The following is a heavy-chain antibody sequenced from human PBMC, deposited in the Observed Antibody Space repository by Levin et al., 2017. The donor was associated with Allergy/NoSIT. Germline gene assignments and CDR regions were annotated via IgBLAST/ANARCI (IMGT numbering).Heavy chain of an antibody. D-gene: IGHD3-9*01. CDR2: INHSGST. CDR1: GGSFSGYY. CDR3: ARGLVFWLRERRYYFDY. J-gene: IGHJ4*02. V-gene: IGHV4-34*01. Sequence: GSLRLSCAVYGGSFSGYYWSWIRQPPGKGLEWIGEINHSGSTNYNPSLKSRVTISVDTSKNQFSLKLSSVTAADTAVYYCARGLVFWLRERRYYFDYWGQGTLVTVSS.